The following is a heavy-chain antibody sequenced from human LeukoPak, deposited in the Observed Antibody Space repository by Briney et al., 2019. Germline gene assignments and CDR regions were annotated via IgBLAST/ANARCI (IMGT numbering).Heavy chain of an antibody. V-gene: IGHV3-23*01. Sequence: GGSLRLSCAASGFTCSSYAMSWGRQAPGKGLEWVSGISAGGSSNYADSVKGRFTISRDNSKSTLYLQMNSLRAEDTAVYYCAKPYSREGWLLPLYYWGQGTLVTVSS. CDR1: GFTCSSYA. CDR3: AKPYSREGWLLPLYY. J-gene: IGHJ4*02. CDR2: ISAGGSS. D-gene: IGHD3-22*01.